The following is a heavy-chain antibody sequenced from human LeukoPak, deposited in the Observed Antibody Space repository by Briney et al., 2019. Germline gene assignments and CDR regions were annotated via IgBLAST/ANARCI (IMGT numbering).Heavy chain of an antibody. Sequence: GASVKVSCKVSGYTLTELSMHWVRQAPGKGLEWMGGFDPEDGETIYAQKFQGRVTMTTDTSTSTAYMELRSLRSDDTAVYYCARITTYYYYYMDVWGKGTTVTVSS. J-gene: IGHJ6*03. CDR2: FDPEDGET. V-gene: IGHV1-24*01. CDR3: ARITTYYYYYMDV. D-gene: IGHD4-11*01. CDR1: GYTLTELS.